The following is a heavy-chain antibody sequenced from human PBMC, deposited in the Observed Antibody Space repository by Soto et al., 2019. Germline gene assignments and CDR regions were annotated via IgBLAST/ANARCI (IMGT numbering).Heavy chain of an antibody. CDR1: GYTFTSYY. J-gene: IGHJ4*02. CDR3: ARSYYDYVWGSYRSAHFDY. D-gene: IGHD3-16*02. Sequence: ASVKVSFKASGYTFTSYYMHWVRQAPGQGLEWMGIINPSGDSTSYAQKFQGRVTMTRDTSTSTVYMELSSLRSEDTAVYYCARSYYDYVWGSYRSAHFDYWGQGTLVTVSS. CDR2: INPSGDST. V-gene: IGHV1-46*01.